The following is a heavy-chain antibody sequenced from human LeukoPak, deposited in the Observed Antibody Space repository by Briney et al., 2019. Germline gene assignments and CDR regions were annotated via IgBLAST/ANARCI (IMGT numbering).Heavy chain of an antibody. D-gene: IGHD5-18*01. CDR1: GDSVFSNSS. J-gene: IGHJ3*02. CDR3: VRGGQGDGHSADEGFDI. Sequence: SQTLSLTCVISGDSVFSNSSWNWIRQSPSRGLEWLGRTYYRSKWYNDYGVSVKSRININPDTSKNHFSLQLSSVTPEDTAVYYCVRGGQGDGHSADEGFDIWGQGTMVIVS. V-gene: IGHV6-1*01. CDR2: TYYRSKWYN.